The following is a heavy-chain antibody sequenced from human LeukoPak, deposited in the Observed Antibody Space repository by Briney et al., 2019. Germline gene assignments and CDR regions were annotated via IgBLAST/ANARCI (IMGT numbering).Heavy chain of an antibody. CDR1: GGSISSSSYY. Sequence: PSETLSLTCTVYGGSISSSSYYLGWIRQPPGKGLEWIVSIYYSGSTYYNPSLKSRVTISVDTSKNQFSLKLSSVTAADTAVYYCARYRGATPDYWGQGTLVTVSS. D-gene: IGHD1-26*01. V-gene: IGHV4-39*01. CDR3: ARYRGATPDY. J-gene: IGHJ4*02. CDR2: IYYSGST.